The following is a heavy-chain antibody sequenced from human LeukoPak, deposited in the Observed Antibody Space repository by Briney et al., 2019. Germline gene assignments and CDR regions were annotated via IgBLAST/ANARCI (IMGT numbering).Heavy chain of an antibody. D-gene: IGHD1-1*01. V-gene: IGHV3-48*03. CDR3: ARDSSSGTTGNEFDY. Sequence: GGSLRLSCAASGFTFSNYEMNWVRQAPGKGLEWVAYISESGSLIYYADSVMGRFTISRDNSKNSLFLQMSSLRAEDTAVYYCARDSSSGTTGNEFDYWGQGTLVSVPS. CDR2: ISESGSLI. CDR1: GFTFSNYE. J-gene: IGHJ4*02.